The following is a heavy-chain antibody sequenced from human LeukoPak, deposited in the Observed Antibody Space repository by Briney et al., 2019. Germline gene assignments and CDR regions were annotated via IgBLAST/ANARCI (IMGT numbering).Heavy chain of an antibody. D-gene: IGHD3-10*01. J-gene: IGHJ6*02. Sequence: SGTLSLTCSVSGGSFSSYYWGWIRQPPGKGLEWIGYIYYSGSTKYNSSLKSRVTISVDTSKNQFSLKLSSVTAADTAVYYCARGWRYYGSADVWGQGTTVTVSS. CDR3: ARGWRYYGSADV. V-gene: IGHV4-59*01. CDR1: GGSFSSYY. CDR2: IYYSGST.